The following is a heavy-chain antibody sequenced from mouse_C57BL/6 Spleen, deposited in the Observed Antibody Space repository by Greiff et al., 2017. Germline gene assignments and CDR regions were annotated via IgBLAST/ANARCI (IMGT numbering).Heavy chain of an antibody. CDR1: GYSFTDYN. D-gene: IGHD2-1*01. J-gene: IGHJ3*01. CDR2: INPKYGTT. Sequence: VQLKESGPELVKPGATVKISCKASGYSFTDYNMNWVKQSNGKSLEWIGVINPKYGTTSYNQKFKGKATLTVDKSSSPAYMQLNSLTSEDSAVYYCTRVDGNYVFAYWGQGTLVTVSA. V-gene: IGHV1-39*01. CDR3: TRVDGNYVFAY.